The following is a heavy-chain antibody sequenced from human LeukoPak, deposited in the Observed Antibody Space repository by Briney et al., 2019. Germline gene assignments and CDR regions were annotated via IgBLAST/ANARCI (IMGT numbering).Heavy chain of an antibody. CDR1: GGSFSGYY. J-gene: IGHJ6*02. CDR3: ARYPKSSYYYYGMDV. V-gene: IGHV4-34*01. Sequence: PSETLSLTCAVYGGSFSGYYWSWTRQPPGKGLEWIGEINHSGSTNYNPSLKSRVTISVDTSKNQFSLKLSSVTAADTAVYYCARYPKSSYYYYGMDVWGQGTTVTVSS. CDR2: INHSGST.